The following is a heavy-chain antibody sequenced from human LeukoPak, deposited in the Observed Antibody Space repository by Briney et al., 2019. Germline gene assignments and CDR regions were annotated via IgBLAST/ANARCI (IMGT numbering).Heavy chain of an antibody. Sequence: GGSLRLSCAASGFSLSSYGMHWVRQAPGKGLEWVAALLYDGNTKHYADSVKGRFTISRDISKNTFYLQMNSLTAEDTAVYYCARDHRPEIQYYYMDVWGKGTTVAVSS. J-gene: IGHJ6*03. D-gene: IGHD1-14*01. CDR1: GFSLSSYG. CDR2: LLYDGNTK. CDR3: ARDHRPEIQYYYMDV. V-gene: IGHV3-33*01.